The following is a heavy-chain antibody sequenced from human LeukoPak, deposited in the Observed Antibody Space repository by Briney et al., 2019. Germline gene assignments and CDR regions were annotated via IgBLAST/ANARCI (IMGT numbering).Heavy chain of an antibody. CDR3: VREASAGYSDK. Sequence: ASVMVSCMASGYTFTVYHIRWVRQAPGQGLEWMGTISPTNGNTNYAQSFRGRVTMTRDTSTSTVYMELTSLTSEDTAVYYCVREASAGYSDKWGQGTQVTVSS. CDR1: GYTFTVYH. V-gene: IGHV1-46*01. CDR2: ISPTNGNT. J-gene: IGHJ4*02.